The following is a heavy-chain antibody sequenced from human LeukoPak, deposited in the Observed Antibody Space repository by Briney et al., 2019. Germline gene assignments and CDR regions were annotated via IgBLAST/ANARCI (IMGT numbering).Heavy chain of an antibody. D-gene: IGHD5-18*01. CDR1: GYTSTSNA. V-gene: IGHV7-4-1*02. CDR2: INTNTGNP. CDR3: ARGYSYGSPSEAYFFAY. Sequence: DSVKLSCKASGYTSTSNAMNWVRQVPGQGLEWMGWINTNTGNPTYANGFTGRFVFSLDTSVSTAYLLISSLKAEDTAVYSCARGYSYGSPSEAYFFAYWGQGTLVTVSS. J-gene: IGHJ4*02.